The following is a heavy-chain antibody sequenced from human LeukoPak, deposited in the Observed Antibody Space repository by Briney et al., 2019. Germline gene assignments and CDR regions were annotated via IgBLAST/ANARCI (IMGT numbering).Heavy chain of an antibody. CDR2: ISGTGDST. CDR1: GFMFSSYA. V-gene: IGHV3-23*01. Sequence: PGGSLRLSCTVSGFMFSSYAMNWVRQAPGKGLEWVSVISGTGDSTFYVDSVKARFTISRDNSKNTLFLQMNTLRAGDTAVYYCARGTSNSGYATMDLWGQGTLVTVSS. D-gene: IGHD3-22*01. J-gene: IGHJ4*02. CDR3: ARGTSNSGYATMDL.